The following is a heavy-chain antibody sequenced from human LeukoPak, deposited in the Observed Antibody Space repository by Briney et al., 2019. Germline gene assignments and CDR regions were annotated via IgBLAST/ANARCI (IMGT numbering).Heavy chain of an antibody. J-gene: IGHJ5*02. Sequence: PSQTLSLTCTVSGGSISSGGYYWSWIRLHPGKGLEWIGYIYYSGSTYYNPSLKSRVIISVDTSKNQFSLKLSSVTAADTAVYYCARTGEPWLRGNWFDPWGQGTLVTVSS. V-gene: IGHV4-31*03. CDR3: ARTGEPWLRGNWFDP. CDR1: GGSISSGGYY. CDR2: IYYSGST. D-gene: IGHD5-18*01.